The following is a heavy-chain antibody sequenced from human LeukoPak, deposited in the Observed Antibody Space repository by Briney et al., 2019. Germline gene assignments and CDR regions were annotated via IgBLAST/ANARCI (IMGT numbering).Heavy chain of an antibody. Sequence: PGGSLRLSCAASGFTFSSYWMSWVRQAPGKGLEWVANIKQDGSEKYYVDSVKGRFTISRDNAKNSLYLQMNSLRAEDTAVYYCARDMYSSSWYGDAFDIWGQGAMVTVSS. V-gene: IGHV3-7*01. D-gene: IGHD6-13*01. J-gene: IGHJ3*02. CDR3: ARDMYSSSWYGDAFDI. CDR1: GFTFSSYW. CDR2: IKQDGSEK.